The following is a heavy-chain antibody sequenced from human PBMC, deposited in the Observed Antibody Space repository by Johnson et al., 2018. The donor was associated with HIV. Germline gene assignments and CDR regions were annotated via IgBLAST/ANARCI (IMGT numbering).Heavy chain of an antibody. CDR1: GFTFDDYA. J-gene: IGHJ3*02. CDR2: VSWNSGST. V-gene: IGHV3-9*01. Sequence: VQLVESGGGLVQPGRSLRLSCAASGFTFDDYAMHWVRQVPGKGLEWVSGVSWNSGSTGYADSVKGRFTISRDNSKNTLYLQMNSLRPEDTAVYYCARDSSNSFRFEMYAFDIWGQGTMVTVSS. D-gene: IGHD6-6*01. CDR3: ARDSSNSFRFEMYAFDI.